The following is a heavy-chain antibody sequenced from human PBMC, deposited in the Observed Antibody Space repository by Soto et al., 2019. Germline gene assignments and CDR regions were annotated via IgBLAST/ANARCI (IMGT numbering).Heavy chain of an antibody. J-gene: IGHJ4*02. CDR3: ARSHSFDGSIYHYYFDF. V-gene: IGHV4-59*13. CDR1: GGCIGSFD. CDR2: IYASRAT. Sequence: PSETLSLTCTVSGGCIGSFDWSWIRQSPGVTLEWIGYIYASRATTYNPSLESRITMSVDIPNNEFSLDLTSVTAADTAVYYCARSHSFDGSIYHYYFDFWGQGTLVTVSS. D-gene: IGHD3-3*02.